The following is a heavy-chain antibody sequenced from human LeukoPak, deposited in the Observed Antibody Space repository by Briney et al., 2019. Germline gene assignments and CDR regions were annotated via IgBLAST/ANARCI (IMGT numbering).Heavy chain of an antibody. D-gene: IGHD3-10*01. Sequence: GGSLRLSCAASGFSVSSNYMSWVRQTPGKGLEWVSLIYSGGTTYYADSVKGRFTISRDNSKNTLYLQMSSLRAEDTAVYSCARDRVVRAYSYYMDVWGKGTTVTVSS. CDR1: GFSVSSNY. V-gene: IGHV3-53*01. CDR3: ARDRVVRAYSYYMDV. CDR2: IYSGGTT. J-gene: IGHJ6*03.